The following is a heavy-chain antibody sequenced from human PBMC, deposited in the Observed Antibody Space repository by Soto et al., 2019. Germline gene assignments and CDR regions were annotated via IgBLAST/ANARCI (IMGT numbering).Heavy chain of an antibody. CDR3: SKGGISHSDL. Sequence: EVQLVESGGGLVQPGGSLRLSCAASGFTFSNYWMHWVRQAPGKGLVWVSRINSDGTITTYADSVKGRFTISRDNAKNTMDLQMNSRSTEEMAVYYCSKGGISHSDLWGQGTTVNGSS. CDR1: GFTFSNYW. V-gene: IGHV3-74*01. D-gene: IGHD1-26*01. CDR2: INSDGTIT. J-gene: IGHJ6*02.